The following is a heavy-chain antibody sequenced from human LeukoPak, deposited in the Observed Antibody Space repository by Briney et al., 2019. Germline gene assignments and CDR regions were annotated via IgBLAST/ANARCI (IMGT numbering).Heavy chain of an antibody. Sequence: SVKVSCKASGGTFSSYAISWVRQAPGQGLEWMGGIIPIFGTANYAQKFQGRVTITADESTSTAYMELRSLRSEATAVYYCASSGYSSSWYYFDYWDQGTLVTVSS. J-gene: IGHJ4*02. CDR1: GGTFSSYA. CDR2: IIPIFGTA. CDR3: ASSGYSSSWYYFDY. V-gene: IGHV1-69*13. D-gene: IGHD6-13*01.